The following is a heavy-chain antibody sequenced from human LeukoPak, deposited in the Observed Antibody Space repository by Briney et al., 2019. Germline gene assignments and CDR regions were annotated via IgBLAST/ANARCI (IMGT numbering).Heavy chain of an antibody. Sequence: GGSLRLSCAASGFTFSSFGMHWVRQAPGKGLEWVAFISYDGSIKYYADSVKGRFTISRDNSKNTLYLQMNSLRAEDTAVYYCASYYFYCSSTSCYSRGGHAFDIWGQGTMVTVSS. CDR1: GFTFSSFG. D-gene: IGHD2-2*02. CDR3: ASYYFYCSSTSCYSRGGHAFDI. J-gene: IGHJ3*02. V-gene: IGHV3-30*19. CDR2: ISYDGSIK.